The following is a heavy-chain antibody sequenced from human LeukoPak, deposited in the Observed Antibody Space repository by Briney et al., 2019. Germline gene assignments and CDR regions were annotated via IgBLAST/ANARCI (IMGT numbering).Heavy chain of an antibody. Sequence: ASVKVSCKASGYIFTSYFMHWVRQAPGQGLEWMGLINPSGGNTGYAQKFQGRVTMTRNTSISTAYMELSSLRSEDTAVYYCARAHGAHSGYRDFDYWGQGTLVTVSS. J-gene: IGHJ4*02. CDR1: GYIFTSYF. D-gene: IGHD5-12*01. CDR2: INPSGGNT. V-gene: IGHV1-46*01. CDR3: ARAHGAHSGYRDFDY.